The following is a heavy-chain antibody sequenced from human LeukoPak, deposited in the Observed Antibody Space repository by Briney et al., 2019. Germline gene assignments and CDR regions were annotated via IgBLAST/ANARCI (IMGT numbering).Heavy chain of an antibody. CDR2: ISSSGSTI. J-gene: IGHJ4*02. V-gene: IGHV3-48*03. CDR1: GFTFSSYA. CDR3: ASWVAAAGALDY. D-gene: IGHD6-13*01. Sequence: GGSLRLSCAASGFTFSSYAMNWVRQAPGKGLEWVSYISSSGSTIYYADSVKGRFTISRDNAKNSLYLQMNSLRAEDTAVYYCASWVAAAGALDYWGQGTLVTVSS.